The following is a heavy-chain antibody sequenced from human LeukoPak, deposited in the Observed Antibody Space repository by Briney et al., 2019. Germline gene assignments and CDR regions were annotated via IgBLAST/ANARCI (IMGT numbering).Heavy chain of an antibody. CDR2: ISGSGGST. J-gene: IGHJ4*02. CDR3: ATPSYYDSSGYDY. V-gene: IGHV3-23*01. Sequence: GGSLRLSCAASGFTFSSYAMSWVRQAPGKGLEWVSAISGSGGSTYYADSVKGRFTISRDNSKNTLYLQMNSLRAGDTAVYYCATPSYYDSSGYDYWGQGTLVAVSS. D-gene: IGHD3-22*01. CDR1: GFTFSSYA.